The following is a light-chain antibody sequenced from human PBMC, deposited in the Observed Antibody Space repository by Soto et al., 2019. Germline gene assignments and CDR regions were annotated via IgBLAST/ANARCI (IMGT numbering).Light chain of an antibody. J-gene: IGKJ5*01. V-gene: IGKV3-11*01. CDR2: DAS. CDR1: QSISSY. CDR3: QQYGSSPIT. Sequence: EIVLTQSPATLSLSPGERATLSCRASQSISSYLAWYPQKPGQAPRLLIYDASDRSTGIPARFSGSGSGTDFTLTISSLEPEDFAVYYCQQYGSSPITFGQGTRLEIK.